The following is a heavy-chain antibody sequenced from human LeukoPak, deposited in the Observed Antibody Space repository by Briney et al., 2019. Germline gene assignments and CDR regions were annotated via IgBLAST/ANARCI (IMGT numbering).Heavy chain of an antibody. V-gene: IGHV3-21*01. CDR3: AIQKYGGNSGYFDY. D-gene: IGHD4-23*01. Sequence: GGSLRLSCEASGFTFGNFGMTWVRQAPGKGLEWVSSISSSSSYIYYADSVKGRFTISRDNAKNSLYLQMNSLRAEDTAVYYCAIQKYGGNSGYFDYWGQGTLVTVSS. J-gene: IGHJ4*02. CDR2: ISSSSSYI. CDR1: GFTFGNFG.